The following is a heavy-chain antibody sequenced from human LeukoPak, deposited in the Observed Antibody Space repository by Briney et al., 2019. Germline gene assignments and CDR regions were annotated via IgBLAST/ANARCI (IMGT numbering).Heavy chain of an antibody. J-gene: IGHJ3*02. D-gene: IGHD2-15*01. CDR2: INPNSGGT. CDR1: GCTFTGYY. CDR3: ASVVVVTMAFDI. V-gene: IGHV1-2*02. Sequence: ASVKVSCKASGCTFTGYYMHWVRQAPGQGLEWMGWINPNSGGTNYAQKFQGRVTMTRDTSISTAYMELSRLRSDDTAVYYCASVVVVTMAFDIWGQGTMVTVSS.